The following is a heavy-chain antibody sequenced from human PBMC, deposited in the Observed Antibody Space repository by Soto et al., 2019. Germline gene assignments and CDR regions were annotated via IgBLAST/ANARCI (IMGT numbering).Heavy chain of an antibody. D-gene: IGHD6-19*01. CDR1: GFTFSIYA. CDR2: IRGSGDDT. CDR3: AKVDRYSSGWSAYAPEYYYYSMDV. J-gene: IGHJ6*02. V-gene: IGHV3-23*04. Sequence: EVQLVESGGGLVQPGGSLRLSCAASGFTFSIYALSWVRQTPGKGLEWVSAIRGSGDDTYYTDSVKGRFTISRDNSKNTLYLQMRSLRAEDTAIYYCAKVDRYSSGWSAYAPEYYYYSMDVWGQGTTVTVSS.